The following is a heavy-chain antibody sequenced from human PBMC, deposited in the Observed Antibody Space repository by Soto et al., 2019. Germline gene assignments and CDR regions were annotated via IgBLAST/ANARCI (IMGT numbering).Heavy chain of an antibody. CDR2: IYHSGST. Sequence: PSETLSLTCAVSGYSISSGYNWGWIRQPPGKGLEWIASIYHSGSTYYNPSLKSRVSISVDTSKNQFSLNLSSVTAADTAVYYCARGGRAYSSGWWYFDYWGQGTLVTVSS. CDR3: ARGGRAYSSGWWYFDY. J-gene: IGHJ4*02. D-gene: IGHD6-19*01. V-gene: IGHV4-38-2*01. CDR1: GYSISSGYN.